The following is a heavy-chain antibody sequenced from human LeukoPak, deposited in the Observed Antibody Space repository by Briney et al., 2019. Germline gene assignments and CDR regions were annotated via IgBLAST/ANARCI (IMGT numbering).Heavy chain of an antibody. CDR1: GFTFSSDW. CDR2: ISTDGSTT. J-gene: IGHJ4*02. CDR3: LRGPSPSYGYFDY. D-gene: IGHD3-16*01. V-gene: IGHV3-74*01. Sequence: GGSLRLSCAASGFTFSSDWMHWVRQAPGKGLVWVSRISTDGSTTYSADSVKGRFTISRDNSKNTLYLQMNSLRADDTAVYYCLRGPSPSYGYFDYWGQGVLVTVSS.